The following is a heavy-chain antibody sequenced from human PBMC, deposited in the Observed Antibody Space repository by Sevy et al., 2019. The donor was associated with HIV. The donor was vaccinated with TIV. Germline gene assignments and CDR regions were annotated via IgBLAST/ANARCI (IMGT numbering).Heavy chain of an antibody. Sequence: GGCLRLSCAASGFTFSSYAMSWVRQAPGEGLEWVSAITSSGGSTYYAASVKGRFTISRDNSKNTLYLQMNSLRAEDIAVYYCAKEAYDDYWGQGTLVTVSS. V-gene: IGHV3-23*01. J-gene: IGHJ4*02. D-gene: IGHD3-22*01. CDR1: GFTFSSYA. CDR3: AKEAYDDY. CDR2: ITSSGGST.